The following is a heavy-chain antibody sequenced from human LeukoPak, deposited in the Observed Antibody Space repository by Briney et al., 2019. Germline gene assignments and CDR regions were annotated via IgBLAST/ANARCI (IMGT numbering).Heavy chain of an antibody. J-gene: IGHJ4*02. CDR3: ARDPSGLVGAANPFFDY. Sequence: ASVKVSCKASGYTFTSYDINWVRQATGQGLEWMGWISAYNGNTNYAQKLQGRVTMTTDTSTSTAYMELRSLRSDDTAVYYCARDPSGLVGAANPFFDYWGQGTLVTVSS. CDR2: ISAYNGNT. V-gene: IGHV1-18*01. D-gene: IGHD1-26*01. CDR1: GYTFTSYD.